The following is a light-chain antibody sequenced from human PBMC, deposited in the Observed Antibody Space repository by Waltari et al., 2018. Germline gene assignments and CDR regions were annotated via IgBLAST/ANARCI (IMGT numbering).Light chain of an antibody. J-gene: IGLJ2*01. CDR3: QAWDTSTVV. CDR2: QDG. CDR1: DLGDKY. V-gene: IGLV3-1*01. Sequence: SYELTQPPSVSVSPGQTASITCSGADLGDKYACWYQQKPGQSPMLVIYQDGERPSGIPERFSGSNSGNTATLTISGTQAMDEADYYCQAWDTSTVVFGGGTELTVL.